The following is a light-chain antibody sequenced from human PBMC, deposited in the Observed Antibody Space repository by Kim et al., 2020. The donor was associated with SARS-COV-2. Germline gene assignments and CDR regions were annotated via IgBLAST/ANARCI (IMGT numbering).Light chain of an antibody. CDR1: QSVSSY. J-gene: IGKJ5*01. Sequence: SPGERATRSCRARQSVSSYLAWYQQKPGQAPRLLIYDASNRVTGIPARCSGSGSGTEFTLTISSLEPEDSAVYYCQQRSNWPPITFGQGTRLEIK. CDR2: DAS. CDR3: QQRSNWPPIT. V-gene: IGKV3-11*01.